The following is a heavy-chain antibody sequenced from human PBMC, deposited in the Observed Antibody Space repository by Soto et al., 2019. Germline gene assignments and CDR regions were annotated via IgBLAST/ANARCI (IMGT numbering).Heavy chain of an antibody. CDR1: GFTFSNYG. J-gene: IGHJ6*02. CDR3: AKDHSGYCTNGVCYTRGYGMDV. Sequence: PGGSLRLSCAASGFTFSNYGMHWVRQAPGKGLEWVAVIWYDGNNKYYADSVKGRFTISRNNSKNTLYLQMNSLRAEDTAVYYCAKDHSGYCTNGVCYTRGYGMDVWGQGTTVTVSS. D-gene: IGHD2-8*01. V-gene: IGHV3-30*02. CDR2: IWYDGNNK.